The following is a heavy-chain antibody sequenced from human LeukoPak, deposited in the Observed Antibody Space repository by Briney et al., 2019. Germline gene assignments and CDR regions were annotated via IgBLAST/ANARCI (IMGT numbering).Heavy chain of an antibody. J-gene: IGHJ2*01. CDR1: GGSFSGHY. CDR2: INHSGST. CDR3: ARVPRSYSSSWYRYWYFDL. Sequence: SETLSLTCAVYGGSFSGHYWSWIRQPPGKGLEWIGEINHSGSTNYNPSLKSRVTISVDTSKNQFSLKLSSVTAADTAVYYCARVPRSYSSSWYRYWYFDLWGRGTLVTVSS. D-gene: IGHD6-13*01. V-gene: IGHV4-34*01.